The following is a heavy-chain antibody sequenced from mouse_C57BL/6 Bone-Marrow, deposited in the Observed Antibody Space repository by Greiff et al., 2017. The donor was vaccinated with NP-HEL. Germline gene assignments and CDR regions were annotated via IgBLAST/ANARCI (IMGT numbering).Heavy chain of an antibody. D-gene: IGHD2-1*01. CDR2: IDPSDSYT. CDR1: GYTFTSYW. J-gene: IGHJ2*01. Sequence: QVQLQQPGAELVRPGTSVKLSCKASGYTFTSYWMHWVKQRPGQGLEWLGVIDPSDSYTNYNQKFKGKATLTVDTSSSTAYMQRSSLTSEDSAVYYCAREEGYYGNYDPYFDYWGQGTTLTVSS. CDR3: AREEGYYGNYDPYFDY. V-gene: IGHV1-59*01.